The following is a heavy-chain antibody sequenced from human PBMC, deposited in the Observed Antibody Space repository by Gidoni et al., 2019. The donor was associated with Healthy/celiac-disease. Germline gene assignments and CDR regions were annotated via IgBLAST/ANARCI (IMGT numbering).Heavy chain of an antibody. J-gene: IGHJ6*02. V-gene: IGHV4-59*08. CDR2: IYYSGST. Sequence: QVQLQESGPGLVKPTETLSLTCTVSGGTISSYYWSWIRQRPGKGFECSVYIYYSGSTNYNPSPKSRATISVDTSKNLFSLTLSSVTAADTTVYYFASIAARPGYYGMDVWGQGTTVTVSS. D-gene: IGHD6-6*01. CDR3: ASIAARPGYYGMDV. CDR1: GGTISSYY.